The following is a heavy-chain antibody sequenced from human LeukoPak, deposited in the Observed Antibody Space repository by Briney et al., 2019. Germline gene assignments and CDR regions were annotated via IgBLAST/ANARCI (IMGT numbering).Heavy chain of an antibody. CDR1: GFTFSSYW. CDR2: ISYDGSNK. Sequence: PGGSLRLSCAASGFTFSSYWMSWVRQAPGKGLEWVAVISYDGSNKYYADSVKGRFTISRDNSKNTLYLQMNSLRAEDTAVYYCARAIVFTSSFDYWGQGTLVTVSS. CDR3: ARAIVFTSSFDY. J-gene: IGHJ4*02. D-gene: IGHD1-26*01. V-gene: IGHV3-30-3*01.